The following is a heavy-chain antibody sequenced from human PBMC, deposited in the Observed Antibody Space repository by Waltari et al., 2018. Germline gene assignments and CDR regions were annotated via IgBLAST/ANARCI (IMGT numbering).Heavy chain of an antibody. V-gene: IGHV3-7*01. CDR2: IKQDGSEK. J-gene: IGHJ3*02. Sequence: EVQLVESGGGLVRPGGSLSVSCAASGFIYSSSWMSWVRQDPGQRVEWVDKIKQDGSEKYYVFSVKGRFTISRDNAKNSLYLQMNSLSAEDTAVYYCARDKGGVDYARRFGAFDIWGQGTMVTVSS. CDR1: GFIYSSSW. CDR3: ARDKGGVDYARRFGAFDI. D-gene: IGHD4-17*01.